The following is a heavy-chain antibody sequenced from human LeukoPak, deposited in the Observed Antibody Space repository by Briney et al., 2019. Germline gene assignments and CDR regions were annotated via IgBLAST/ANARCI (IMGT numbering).Heavy chain of an antibody. CDR2: IYPGDSDT. J-gene: IGHJ5*02. CDR3: ARRGLRFEGLNWFDP. D-gene: IGHD3-3*01. CDR1: GYSFTSYW. Sequence: GESLKISCKGSGYSFTSYWIGWVRQMPGKGLEWMGIIYPGDSDTRYSPSFQGQVTISADKSISTAYLQWSSLKASDTAMYYCARRGLRFEGLNWFDPWGQGTLVTVSS. V-gene: IGHV5-51*01.